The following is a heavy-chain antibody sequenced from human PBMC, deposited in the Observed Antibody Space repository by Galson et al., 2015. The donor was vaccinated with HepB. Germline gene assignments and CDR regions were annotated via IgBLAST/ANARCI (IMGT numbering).Heavy chain of an antibody. V-gene: IGHV4-31*03. CDR3: ASTPSDYYYYYGMDV. Sequence: TLSLTCTVSGGSISSGGYYCSWIRQHPGKGLEWIGYIYYSGSTYYNPSLKSRVTISVDKSKNQFSLKLSSVTAADTAVYYCASTPSDYYYYYGMDVWGQGTTVTVSS. J-gene: IGHJ6*02. CDR2: IYYSGST. CDR1: GGSISSGGYY.